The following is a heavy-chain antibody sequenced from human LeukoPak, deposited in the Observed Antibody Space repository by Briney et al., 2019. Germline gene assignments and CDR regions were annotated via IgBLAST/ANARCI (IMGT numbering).Heavy chain of an antibody. CDR2: ISAYKGNT. Sequence: GASVKVSCKASGYTFTTYGISWVRQAPGQGLEWMGWISAYKGNTNYAQKLQGRVTMTTETSTSTAYMELRSLRSDDTAVYYCARQHSSGYYSPHYYYGMGVWGQGTTVTVSS. D-gene: IGHD3-22*01. CDR3: ARQHSSGYYSPHYYYGMGV. CDR1: GYTFTTYG. V-gene: IGHV1-18*01. J-gene: IGHJ6*02.